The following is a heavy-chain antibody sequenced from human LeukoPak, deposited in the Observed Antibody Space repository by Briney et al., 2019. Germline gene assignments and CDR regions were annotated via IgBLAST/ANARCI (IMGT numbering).Heavy chain of an antibody. CDR3: VKSGSYYNEPYYFDY. D-gene: IGHD3-10*01. CDR1: GFTFSNFP. Sequence: TGGSLRLSCAASGFTFSNFPMHWVRQAPGKGLEWVAVISYDGYTKNYADSVKGRFTISRDSSENTLYLQMNRLRAEDTAVYYCVKSGSYYNEPYYFDYWGQGTLVTVSS. J-gene: IGHJ4*02. V-gene: IGHV3-30-3*02. CDR2: ISYDGYTK.